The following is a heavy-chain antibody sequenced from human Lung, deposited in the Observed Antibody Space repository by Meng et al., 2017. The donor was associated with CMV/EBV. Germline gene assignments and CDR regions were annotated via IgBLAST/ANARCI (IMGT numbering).Heavy chain of an antibody. D-gene: IGHD4-11*01. V-gene: IGHV3-73*01. CDR3: TSWPDYKDYYYYGMDV. CDR1: GFTFSGSA. J-gene: IGHJ6*02. Sequence: GGSLRLXXAASGFTFSGSAMHWVRQASGKGLEWVGRIRSKANSYATAYAASVKGRFTISRDDSKNTAYLQMNSLKTEDTAVYYCTSWPDYKDYYYYGMDVWGQWPTVTVSS. CDR2: IRSKANSYAT.